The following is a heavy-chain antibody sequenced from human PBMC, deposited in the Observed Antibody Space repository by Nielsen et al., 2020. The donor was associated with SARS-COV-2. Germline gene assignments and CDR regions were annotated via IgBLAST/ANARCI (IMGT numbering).Heavy chain of an antibody. Sequence: SETLSLTCTVSGGSISSSSYYWGWIRQPPGKGLEWIGSIYYSGSTYYNPSLKSRVTISVDTSKNQFSLKLSSVTAADTAVYYCARQEELLTPHYWGQGTLVTVSS. CDR3: ARQEELLTPHY. V-gene: IGHV4-39*01. CDR1: GGSISSSSYY. J-gene: IGHJ4*02. D-gene: IGHD1-26*01. CDR2: IYYSGST.